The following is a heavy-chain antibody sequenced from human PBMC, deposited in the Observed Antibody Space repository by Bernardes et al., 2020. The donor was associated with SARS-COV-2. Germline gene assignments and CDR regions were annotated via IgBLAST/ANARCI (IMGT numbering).Heavy chain of an antibody. CDR2: IKQDGSEK. J-gene: IGHJ5*02. Sequence: GGSLRLSCAASGFTFSSYCMSWVRQAPGKGLEWVANIKQDGSEKYYVDSLKGRCTISRDNAKNSLYLQMNSLRAEDTAVYYCARDQRYLDWLPHLFDPWGQGTLVTVSS. CDR1: GFTFSSYC. D-gene: IGHD3-9*01. V-gene: IGHV3-7*01. CDR3: ARDQRYLDWLPHLFDP.